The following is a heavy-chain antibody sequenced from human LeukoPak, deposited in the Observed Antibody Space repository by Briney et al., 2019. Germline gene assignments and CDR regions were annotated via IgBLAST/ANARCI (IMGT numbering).Heavy chain of an antibody. V-gene: IGHV4-39*07. D-gene: IGHD6-13*01. CDR2: IYYSGST. CDR1: GGSISSSSYY. J-gene: IGHJ4*02. Sequence: PSETLSLTCTVSGGSISSSSYYWGWIRQPPGKGLEWIGSIYYSGSTYYNPSLKSRVTISVDTSKNQFSLKLSSVTAADTAVYYCARSLEPGYGADYWGQGTLVTVSS. CDR3: ARSLEPGYGADY.